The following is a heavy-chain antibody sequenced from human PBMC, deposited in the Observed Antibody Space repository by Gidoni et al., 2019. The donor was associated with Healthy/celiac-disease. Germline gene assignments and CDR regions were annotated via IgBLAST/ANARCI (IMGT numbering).Heavy chain of an antibody. CDR3: ARYSSSWLLYGMDV. CDR2: IYYSGST. Sequence: QVHLQESGPGLVKPSETLSLTCTVSVGSISSYYWSWIRQPPGKGLEWIGYIYYSGSTNYNPSLKSRVTISGDTSKNQFSLKLSSVTAADTAVYYCARYSSSWLLYGMDVWGQGTTVTVSS. J-gene: IGHJ6*02. CDR1: VGSISSYY. V-gene: IGHV4-59*01. D-gene: IGHD6-13*01.